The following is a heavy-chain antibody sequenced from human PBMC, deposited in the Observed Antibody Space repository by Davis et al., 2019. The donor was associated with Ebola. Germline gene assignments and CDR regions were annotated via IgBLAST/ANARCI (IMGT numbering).Heavy chain of an antibody. CDR3: ARLQYLDYDY. J-gene: IGHJ4*01. V-gene: IGHV5-51*01. D-gene: IGHD2-2*02. Sequence: GESLKISCKGSEYSFTNYWIGWVRQMPGKGLEWMGIIYPGDSDTRYSPSFQGQVIISADKSISTAYLQWSSLKASDTAMYYCARLQYLDYDYWGHGTLVTVSS. CDR1: EYSFTNYW. CDR2: IYPGDSDT.